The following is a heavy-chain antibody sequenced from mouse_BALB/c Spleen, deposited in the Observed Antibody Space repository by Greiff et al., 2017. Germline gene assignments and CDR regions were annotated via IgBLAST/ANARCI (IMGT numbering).Heavy chain of an antibody. D-gene: IGHD2-1*01. V-gene: IGHV1-82*01. CDR1: GYAFSSSW. CDR3: AGGGNLAMDY. Sequence: VQLQQSGPELVKPGASVKISCKASGYAFSSSWMNWVKQRPGQGLEWIGRIYPGDGDTNYNGKFKGKATLTADKSSSTAYMQLSSLTSVDSAVYVCAGGGNLAMDYWGQGTSVTVSS. CDR2: IYPGDGDT. J-gene: IGHJ4*01.